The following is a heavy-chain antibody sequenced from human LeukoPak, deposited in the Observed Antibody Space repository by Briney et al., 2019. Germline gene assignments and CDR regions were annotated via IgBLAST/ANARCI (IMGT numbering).Heavy chain of an antibody. CDR1: GYSFTSYW. D-gene: IGHD6-13*01. J-gene: IGHJ3*02. Sequence: GESLKISCKGSGYSFTSYWIGWVRPMPGKGLEWMGIIYPGDSDTRYSPSFQGQVTISADKSISTAYLQWSSLKASDTAMYYCARWDFSSSHAFDIWGQGTMVTVSS. CDR2: IYPGDSDT. CDR3: ARWDFSSSHAFDI. V-gene: IGHV5-51*01.